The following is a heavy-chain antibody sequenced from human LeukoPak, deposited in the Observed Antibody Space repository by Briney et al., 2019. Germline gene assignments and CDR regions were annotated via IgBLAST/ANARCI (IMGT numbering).Heavy chain of an antibody. D-gene: IGHD3-10*01. J-gene: IGHJ6*03. CDR2: INPNSGGT. CDR1: GYTFTGYY. V-gene: IGHV1-2*02. Sequence: ASVKVSCKASGYTFTGYYTHWVRQAPGQGLEWMGWINPNSGGTNYAQKFQGRVTMTRDTSISTAYMELSRLRSDDTAVYYCARSVGYYYGSGSYHYYYYMDVWDKGTTVTVSS. CDR3: ARSVGYYYGSGSYHYYYYMDV.